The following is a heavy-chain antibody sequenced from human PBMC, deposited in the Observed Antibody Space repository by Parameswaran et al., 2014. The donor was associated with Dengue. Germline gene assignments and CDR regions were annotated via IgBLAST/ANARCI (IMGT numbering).Heavy chain of an antibody. V-gene: IGHV1-18*01. J-gene: IGHJ3*02. CDR2: ISVHNGNT. CDR3: ARALYYDYTWGTYRGPFDI. D-gene: IGHD3-16*01. Sequence: WVRQAPGQGLEWMGWISVHNGNTHYAENLQDRVTVTTDTSTNTAYMEMRSLRSDDTAIYYCARALYYDYTWGTYRGPFDIWGQGTMVTVSS.